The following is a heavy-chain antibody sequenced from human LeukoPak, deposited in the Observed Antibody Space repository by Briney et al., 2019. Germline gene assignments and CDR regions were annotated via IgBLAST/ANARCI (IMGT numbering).Heavy chain of an antibody. Sequence: GGSLRLSCAASGFTFSYYTMHWVRQAPGKGLEWVAVISYDGSNKYYADSVKGRFIISRDNSKNTLYLQMNSLRAEDTAVYYCATSPYYYGSGYGMDVWGQGTTVTVSS. V-gene: IGHV3-30-3*01. D-gene: IGHD3-10*01. CDR1: GFTFSYYT. CDR2: ISYDGSNK. CDR3: ATSPYYYGSGYGMDV. J-gene: IGHJ6*02.